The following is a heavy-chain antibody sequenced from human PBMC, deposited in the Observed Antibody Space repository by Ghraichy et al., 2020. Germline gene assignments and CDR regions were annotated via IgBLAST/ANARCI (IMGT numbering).Heavy chain of an antibody. D-gene: IGHD4-17*01. J-gene: IGHJ3*02. CDR2: ISSSGSYI. CDR3: ARDHHFPITTVTTSEAFAI. CDR1: GFTFSSYG. V-gene: IGHV3-21*01. Sequence: GGSLRLSCAASGFTFSSYGMHWVRQAPGKGLEWVSAISSSGSYIYYADSVKGRFTISRDNAKNSLYLQMNSLRAEDTAVYYCARDHHFPITTVTTSEAFAICGQGTTVTV.